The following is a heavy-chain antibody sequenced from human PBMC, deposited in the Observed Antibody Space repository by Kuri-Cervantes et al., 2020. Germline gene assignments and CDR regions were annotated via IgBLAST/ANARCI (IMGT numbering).Heavy chain of an antibody. CDR2: IYHSGST. J-gene: IGHJ3*01. V-gene: IGHV4-59*12. D-gene: IGHD2-15*01. CDR3: ARVLWRGGNDH. CDR1: GGSISSYY. Sequence: SETLSLTCTVSGGSISSYYWSWIRQPPGKGLEWIGEIYHSGSTNYNPSLKSRVTISVDKSKNQFSLKLSSVTAADTAVYYCARVLWRGGNDHWGQGTMVTVSS.